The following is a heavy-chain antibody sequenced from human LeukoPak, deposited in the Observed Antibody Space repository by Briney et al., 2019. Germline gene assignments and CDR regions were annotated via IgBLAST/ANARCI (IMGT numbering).Heavy chain of an antibody. CDR2: ISGSGGST. V-gene: IGHV3-23*01. CDR1: GFTLSSYG. J-gene: IGHJ3*02. CDR3: AKDQRTYDAFDI. Sequence: GGSLRLSCAASGFTLSSYGMSWVRQAPGKGLEWVSAISGSGGSTYYADSVKGRFTISRDNSKNTLYLQMNSLRAEDTAVYYCAKDQRTYDAFDIWGQGTMVTVSS.